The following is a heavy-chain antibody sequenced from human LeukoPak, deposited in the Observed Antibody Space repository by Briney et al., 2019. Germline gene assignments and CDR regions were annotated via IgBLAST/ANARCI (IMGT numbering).Heavy chain of an antibody. Sequence: ASVKVSCKASGYIFTNYYMHWVRHAPGQGLEWMGTINPSGGSTTYEQKFQGRVTMTRDTSTSTVYMERSSLRSEDTAVYYCARDHGSAYYRAPRHWGQGTLVTVSS. CDR2: INPSGGST. V-gene: IGHV1-46*01. CDR3: ARDHGSAYYRAPRH. D-gene: IGHD3-10*01. J-gene: IGHJ4*02. CDR1: GYIFTNYY.